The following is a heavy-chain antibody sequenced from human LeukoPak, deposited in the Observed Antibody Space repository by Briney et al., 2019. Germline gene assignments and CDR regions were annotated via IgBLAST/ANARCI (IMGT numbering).Heavy chain of an antibody. J-gene: IGHJ4*02. CDR1: GFTFSSYA. Sequence: GGSLRLSCAASGFTFSSYAMHWVRQAPGKGLEWVAVISYDGSNKYYADSVKGRFTISRDNSRNTLYLQMNSLRAEDTAVYYCAKGYDSSGYSPSYWGQGTLVTVSS. CDR3: AKGYDSSGYSPSY. V-gene: IGHV3-30-3*01. D-gene: IGHD3-22*01. CDR2: ISYDGSNK.